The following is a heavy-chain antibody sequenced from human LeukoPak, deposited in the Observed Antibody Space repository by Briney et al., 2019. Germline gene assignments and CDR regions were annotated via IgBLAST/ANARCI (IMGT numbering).Heavy chain of an antibody. CDR3: ARQSGTYWGLDY. CDR1: GYTFTDYY. D-gene: IGHD1-26*01. CDR2: MNAKTGAT. V-gene: IGHV1-2*02. J-gene: IGHJ4*02. Sequence: ASVKVSCKASGYTFTDYYIHWVRQAPGHGLEWLGWMNAKTGATSSAQKFPGRFTMTRDPSIGTASMEFNSLTSDDTAVYYCARQSGTYWGLDYWGQGTLVTVSS.